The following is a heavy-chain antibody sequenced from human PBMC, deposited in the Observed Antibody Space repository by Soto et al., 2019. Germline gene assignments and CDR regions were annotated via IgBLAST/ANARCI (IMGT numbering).Heavy chain of an antibody. Sequence: ASVKVSCKASGYTFSDYYIRWVRQAPGQGLEWMGWINPNSGGTKYAPKFQGGVTMTRDTSITTAYMELSRLRSGDTAVYYCAREPATAKPEGVDFWAQGTLVTVSS. CDR3: AREPATAKPEGVDF. CDR1: GYTFSDYY. J-gene: IGHJ4*02. CDR2: INPNSGGT. D-gene: IGHD3-16*01. V-gene: IGHV1-2*02.